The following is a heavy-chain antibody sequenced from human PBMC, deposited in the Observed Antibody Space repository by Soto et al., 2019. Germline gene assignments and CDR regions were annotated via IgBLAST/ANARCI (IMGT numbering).Heavy chain of an antibody. CDR2: INAGNGNT. CDR1: GYTFTSYA. J-gene: IGHJ6*02. D-gene: IGHD6-6*01. CDR3: ARVTIAARYYYYYGMDV. V-gene: IGHV1-3*01. Sequence: GASVKVSCKASGYTFTSYAMHWVRQAPGQRLEWMGWINAGNGNTKYSQKFQGRVTITRDTSASTAYMELSSLRSEDTAVYYCARVTIAARYYYYYGMDVWGQGTTVTV.